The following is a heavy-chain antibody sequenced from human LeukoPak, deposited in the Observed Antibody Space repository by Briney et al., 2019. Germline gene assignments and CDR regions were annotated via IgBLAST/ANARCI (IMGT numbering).Heavy chain of an antibody. CDR3: AKDKFTRIGATGYFEY. V-gene: IGHV3-30*18. CDR2: ISYDGSNK. D-gene: IGHD6-13*01. CDR1: GFTFSSYG. J-gene: IGHJ4*02. Sequence: PGRSLRLSCAASGFTFSSYGMHWVRQAPGKGLEWVAVISYDGSNKYYADSVKGRFTISRDNSKNTLYLQMNSLRAEDSAVYYCAKDKFTRIGATGYFEYWGQGSLVAVSS.